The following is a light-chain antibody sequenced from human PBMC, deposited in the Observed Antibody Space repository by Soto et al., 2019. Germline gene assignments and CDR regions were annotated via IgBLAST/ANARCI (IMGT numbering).Light chain of an antibody. CDR3: QSYDSSLSGARV. V-gene: IGLV2-14*03. CDR2: RNS. Sequence: QSALTQPASVSGSPGQSITISCTGTSHDIGSFKYVSWYQQHPGKAPKLVIYRNSNRPSGVPDRFSGSKSGTSASLDISGLQAEDEADYYCQSYDSSLSGARVFGGGTKLTVL. J-gene: IGLJ3*02. CDR1: SHDIGSFKY.